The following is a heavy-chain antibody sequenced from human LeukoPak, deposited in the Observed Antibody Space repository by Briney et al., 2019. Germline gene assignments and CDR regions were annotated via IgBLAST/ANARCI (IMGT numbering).Heavy chain of an antibody. CDR3: AKDICGGSCYNFDY. J-gene: IGHJ4*02. CDR2: ISYDGSNK. Sequence: GGSLRLSCAASGFTFSSYGMHWVRQAPGKGLEWVAVISYDGSNKYYADSVKDRFTISRDNSKNTLYLQMNSLRAEDTAVYYCAKDICGGSCYNFDYWGQGTLVTVSS. V-gene: IGHV3-30*18. D-gene: IGHD2-15*01. CDR1: GFTFSSYG.